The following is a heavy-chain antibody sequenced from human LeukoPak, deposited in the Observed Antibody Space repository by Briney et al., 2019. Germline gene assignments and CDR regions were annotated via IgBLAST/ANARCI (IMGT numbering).Heavy chain of an antibody. Sequence: SETLSLTCTVSGGSISSYYWSWIRQPPGKGLEGIGYIYYSGSTNYNPSPKSRVTISVDTSKNQFSLKLSSVTPADTAVYYCARDGPVSGSSPYYYYYYMDVWGKGTTVTVSS. V-gene: IGHV4-59*01. CDR1: GGSISSYY. J-gene: IGHJ6*03. D-gene: IGHD1-26*01. CDR3: ARDGPVSGSSPYYYYYYMDV. CDR2: IYYSGST.